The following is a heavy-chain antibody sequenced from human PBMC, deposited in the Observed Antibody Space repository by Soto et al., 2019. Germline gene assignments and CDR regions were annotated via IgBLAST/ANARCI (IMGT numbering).Heavy chain of an antibody. J-gene: IGHJ3*02. V-gene: IGHV3-21*01. D-gene: IGHD3-3*01. CDR2: ISSSSSYI. CDR3: ASERLRFLEWFPDAFDI. Sequence: EVQLVESGGGLVKPGGSLRLSCAASGFTFSSYSMNWVRQAPGKGLEWVSSISSSSSYIYYADSVKGRFTISRDNAKNSLYLQMNSLRAEDTAVYYCASERLRFLEWFPDAFDIWGQGTMVTVSS. CDR1: GFTFSSYS.